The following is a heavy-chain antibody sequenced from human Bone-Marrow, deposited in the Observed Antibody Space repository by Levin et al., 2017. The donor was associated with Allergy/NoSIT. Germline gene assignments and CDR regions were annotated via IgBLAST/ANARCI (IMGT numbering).Heavy chain of an antibody. CDR3: ARDSWGSWYDYYYYGMDV. D-gene: IGHD6-13*01. J-gene: IGHJ6*02. V-gene: IGHV3-21*01. Sequence: AGGSLRLSCAASGFTFSSYSMNWVRQAPGKGLEWVSSISSSSSYIYYADSVKGRFTISRDNAKNSLYLQMNSLRAEDTAVYYCARDSWGSWYDYYYYGMDVWGQGTTVTVSS. CDR1: GFTFSSYS. CDR2: ISSSSSYI.